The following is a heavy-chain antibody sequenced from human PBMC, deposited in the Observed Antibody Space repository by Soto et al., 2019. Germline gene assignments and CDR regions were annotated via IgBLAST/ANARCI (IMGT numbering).Heavy chain of an antibody. CDR1: GGSISSYY. CDR2: IYYSGST. CDR3: AGTTTAPLDY. V-gene: IGHV4-59*08. D-gene: IGHD4-4*01. J-gene: IGHJ4*02. Sequence: SVTLSLTCTVSGGSISSYYWSWIRQPPGKGQEWIGYIYYSGSTNYNPSLKSRVTISVDTSKNQFSLKLSSVTAADTAVYYCAGTTTAPLDYSGQGTLVTVSS.